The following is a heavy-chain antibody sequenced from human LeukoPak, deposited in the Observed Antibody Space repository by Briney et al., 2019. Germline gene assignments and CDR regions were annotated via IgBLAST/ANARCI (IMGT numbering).Heavy chain of an antibody. Sequence: ASVKVSCKASGYTFSNYGISWVRQAPGQGLEWMGWIGAYNGNTNNAQKLQGRVTMTTDTSTSTAYMELRSLRSDDTAVYYCARGYCSSTSCYYYYYMDVWAKGPRSPSP. D-gene: IGHD2-2*01. J-gene: IGHJ6*03. V-gene: IGHV1-18*01. CDR3: ARGYCSSTSCYYYYYMDV. CDR2: IGAYNGNT. CDR1: GYTFSNYG.